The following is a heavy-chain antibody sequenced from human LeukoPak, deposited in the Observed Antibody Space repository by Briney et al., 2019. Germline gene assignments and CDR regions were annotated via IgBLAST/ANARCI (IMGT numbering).Heavy chain of an antibody. CDR2: ISYDGSNK. CDR1: GFTFSSYA. D-gene: IGHD2-15*01. CDR3: AGDPSVVVVAASYFDY. J-gene: IGHJ4*02. V-gene: IGHV3-30*04. Sequence: GGSLRLSCAASGFTFSSYAMHWVRQAPGKRLEWVAVISYDGSNKYYADSVKGRFTISRDNSKNTLYLQMNSLRAEDTAVYYCAGDPSVVVVAASYFDYWGQGTLVTVSS.